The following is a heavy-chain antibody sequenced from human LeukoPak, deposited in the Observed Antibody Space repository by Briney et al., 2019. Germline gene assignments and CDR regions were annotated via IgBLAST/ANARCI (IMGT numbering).Heavy chain of an antibody. Sequence: GGSLRLSCAASGFIFRSYAMSWVRQAPGKGLEWVSAISGRGGSTYYADSVKGRFTIPRDNSKNTLYLQMNSLRAEDTAVYDGAKEGTDYYDSSELDYWGQGTLVTVSS. CDR1: GFIFRSYA. D-gene: IGHD3-22*01. J-gene: IGHJ4*02. CDR2: ISGRGGST. V-gene: IGHV3-23*01. CDR3: AKEGTDYYDSSELDY.